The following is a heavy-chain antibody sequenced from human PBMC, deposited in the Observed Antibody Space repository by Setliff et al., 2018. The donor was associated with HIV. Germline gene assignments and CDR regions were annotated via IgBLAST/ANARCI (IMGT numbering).Heavy chain of an antibody. D-gene: IGHD3-3*01. CDR1: GYTFTSYY. Sequence: ASVKVSCKASGYTFTSYYMHWVRQAPGQGLEWLGIINPNNGDTNYAQKFQGRVTMTRDTSFTTAYLELSRLGSDDTAVYYCAADNYNCNSFDSWGQGSLVTVSS. CDR2: INPNNGDT. V-gene: IGHV1-2*02. CDR3: AADNYNCNSFDS. J-gene: IGHJ4*02.